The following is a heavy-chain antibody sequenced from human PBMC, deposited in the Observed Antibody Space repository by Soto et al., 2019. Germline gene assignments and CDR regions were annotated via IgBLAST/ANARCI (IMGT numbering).Heavy chain of an antibody. J-gene: IGHJ4*02. Sequence: QVQLVQSGAEVKKPGSSVKVSCKASGDTFSSYAINWIRQAPGQGLEWMGGIIPLYGAGNYAQKFQGRVTITADESTSTVSMELSSLRSEDTAVYYCASPGIAVARRSVFDYWGQGTDVTVSS. CDR1: GDTFSSYA. CDR2: IIPLYGAG. V-gene: IGHV1-69*01. CDR3: ASPGIAVARRSVFDY. D-gene: IGHD6-19*01.